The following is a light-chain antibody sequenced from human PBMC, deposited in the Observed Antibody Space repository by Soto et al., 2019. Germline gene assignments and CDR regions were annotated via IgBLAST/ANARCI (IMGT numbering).Light chain of an antibody. CDR2: GAS. J-gene: IGKJ3*01. CDR1: QSVSSSY. CDR3: QQYGGSPLVA. Sequence: EIVLTQSPGTLSLSPGERATLSCRASQSVSSSYLGWYQQKPGQAPRLVIYGASRRASGIPDRFSGSVSGTDFTPTISRLEPEDFAVYYCQQYGGSPLVAFGPGTKVDIK. V-gene: IGKV3-20*01.